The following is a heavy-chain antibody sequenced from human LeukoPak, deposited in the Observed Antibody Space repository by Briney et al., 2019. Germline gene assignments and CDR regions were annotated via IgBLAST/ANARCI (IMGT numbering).Heavy chain of an antibody. Sequence: PSETLSLTCTVSGGSISSSSYYWGWIRQPPGKGLEWIGSIYYSGSTYYNPSLKSRVTISVDTSKNQFSLKLSSVTAADTAVYYCARGHYSTSSYYYYMDVWGKGTTVTVSS. CDR1: GGSISSSSYY. CDR3: ARGHYSTSSYYYYMDV. J-gene: IGHJ6*03. CDR2: IYYSGST. V-gene: IGHV4-39*07. D-gene: IGHD6-6*01.